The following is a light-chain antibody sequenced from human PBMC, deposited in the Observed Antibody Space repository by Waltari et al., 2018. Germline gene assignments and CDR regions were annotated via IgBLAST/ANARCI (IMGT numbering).Light chain of an antibody. V-gene: IGLV3-1*01. Sequence: SYELTQPPSMSVSPGQTATITCSGHKLNEKFVCWYQKKPGQSPLLVIYRDIERPSGITERLSGFNSGDTATLTINGAQAVDEADYFCQVWDRNFVVFGGGTRLTVL. CDR1: KLNEKF. CDR2: RDI. J-gene: IGLJ2*01. CDR3: QVWDRNFVV.